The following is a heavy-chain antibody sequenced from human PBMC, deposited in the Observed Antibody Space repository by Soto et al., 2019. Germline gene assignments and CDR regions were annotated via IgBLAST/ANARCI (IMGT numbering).Heavy chain of an antibody. V-gene: IGHV3-23*01. CDR3: GKQMTTWTDCLFDF. J-gene: IGHJ4*02. D-gene: IGHD4-17*01. CDR1: EFSFSRYA. Sequence: GGSLRLSCVASEFSFSRYAMTWVRQAAGKGLQWVAGLGPDGRNTFYGESVRGRFTISRDNSRNTLYLQMSSLRAEDTAVYFCGKQMTTWTDCLFDFWGQGIQVPVSS. CDR2: LGPDGRNT.